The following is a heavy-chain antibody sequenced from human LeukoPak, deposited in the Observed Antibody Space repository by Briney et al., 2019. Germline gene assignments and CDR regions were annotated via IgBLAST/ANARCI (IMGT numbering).Heavy chain of an antibody. CDR3: AREQGYYYYMDV. V-gene: IGHV4-59*01. CDR1: GGSIGSYY. J-gene: IGHJ6*03. CDR2: IYYSGST. Sequence: SETLSLTCTVSGGSIGSYYWSWIRQPPGKGLEWVGYIYYSGSTNYNPSLKSRVTISVDTSKNQFSLKLSSVTAADTAVYYCAREQGYYYYMDVWGKGTTVTISS.